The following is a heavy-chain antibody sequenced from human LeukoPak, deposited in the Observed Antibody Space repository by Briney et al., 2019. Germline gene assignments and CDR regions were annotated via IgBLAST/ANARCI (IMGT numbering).Heavy chain of an antibody. CDR3: ARAYSSGMAGA. Sequence: PGGSLRLSCAASGFTFSSYSMNWVRQAPGKGLEWVSSISSSTSYIYYTDSVRGRFTISRDNAKNSLYLQMNSLRVEDTAVYYCARAYSSGMAGAWGQGTLVTVSS. V-gene: IGHV3-21*01. CDR2: ISSSTSYI. CDR1: GFTFSSYS. D-gene: IGHD6-19*01. J-gene: IGHJ5*02.